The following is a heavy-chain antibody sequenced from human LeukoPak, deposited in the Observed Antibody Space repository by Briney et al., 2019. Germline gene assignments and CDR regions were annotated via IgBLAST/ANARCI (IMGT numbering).Heavy chain of an antibody. D-gene: IGHD6-13*01. CDR3: ARDTSSWYLGGDYYFDY. J-gene: IGHJ4*02. CDR1: GFTFSSYS. V-gene: IGHV3-21*01. Sequence: GGSLRLSCAASGFTFSSYSMNWVRQAPGKGLEWVSSISSSSSYIYYADSVKGQFTISRDNAKNSLYLQMNSLRAEDTAVYYCARDTSSWYLGGDYYFDYWGQGTLVTVSS. CDR2: ISSSSSYI.